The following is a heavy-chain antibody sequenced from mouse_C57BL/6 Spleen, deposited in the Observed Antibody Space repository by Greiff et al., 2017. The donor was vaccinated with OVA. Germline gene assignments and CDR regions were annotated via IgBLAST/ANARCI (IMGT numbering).Heavy chain of an antibody. CDR2: ISYDGSN. D-gene: IGHD1-1*01. J-gene: IGHJ2*01. Sequence: DVQLQESGPGLVKPSQSLSLTCSVTGYSITSGYYWNWIRQFPGNKLEWMGYISYDGSNNYNPSLKNRISITRDTSKNQFFLKLNSVTTEDTATYYCARGIYYYGSSLYFDYWGQGTTLTVSS. V-gene: IGHV3-6*01. CDR3: ARGIYYYGSSLYFDY. CDR1: GYSITSGYY.